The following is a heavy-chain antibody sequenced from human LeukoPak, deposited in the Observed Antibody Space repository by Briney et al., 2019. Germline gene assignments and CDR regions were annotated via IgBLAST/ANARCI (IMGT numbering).Heavy chain of an antibody. CDR1: GGSISSSSYY. Sequence: PSETLSLTCTVSGGSISSSSYYWGWIRQPPGKGLEWIGSFYYSGSTYYNPSLKSRVTIFVDTSKNQFSLKLNSVTAADTAVYYCARQGSMWSWTHWGQGTLVTVSS. V-gene: IGHV4-39*01. D-gene: IGHD3-10*01. J-gene: IGHJ4*02. CDR2: FYYSGST. CDR3: ARQGSMWSWTH.